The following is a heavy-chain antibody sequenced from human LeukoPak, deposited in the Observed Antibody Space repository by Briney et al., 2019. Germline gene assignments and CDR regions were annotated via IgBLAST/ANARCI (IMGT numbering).Heavy chain of an antibody. CDR1: GGSIINYY. CDR2: IYTSGST. Sequence: PSETLSLTCTVSGGSIINYYWSWIRQPAGKGLEWIGRIYTSGSTNYNPSLKSRVTMSVDTSTNQFSLKLSSVTAADTAVYYCARVVRAALDFDYWGQGTLVTVSS. D-gene: IGHD6-25*01. V-gene: IGHV4-4*07. CDR3: ARVVRAALDFDY. J-gene: IGHJ4*02.